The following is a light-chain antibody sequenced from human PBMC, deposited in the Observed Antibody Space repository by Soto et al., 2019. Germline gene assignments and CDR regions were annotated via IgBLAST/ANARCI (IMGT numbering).Light chain of an antibody. CDR1: SSDIGYYDY. Sequence: QSVLTEPASVSWSPGQSITISCTGTSSDIGYYDYVSLYQHHSGKAPKLIIYEVNNRPSGVSNRFSGSKSVNTASLTISGLQAEDEADYYCSSHSSSSAYYVFGTGTKVTVL. V-gene: IGLV2-14*01. J-gene: IGLJ1*01. CDR2: EVN. CDR3: SSHSSSSAYYV.